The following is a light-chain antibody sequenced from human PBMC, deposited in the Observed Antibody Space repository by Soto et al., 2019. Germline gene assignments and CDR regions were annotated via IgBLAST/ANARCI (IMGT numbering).Light chain of an antibody. J-gene: IGLJ3*02. CDR1: SSDVGGYNS. CDR3: SSYTNINTRV. CDR2: EVS. V-gene: IGLV2-14*01. Sequence: QSALTQPASVSGSPGQSITISCTGTSSDVGGYNSVSWYQQHPGKPPELMIYEVSNRPSGVSNRFSGSKSGNTASLTISGLQAEDEADYFCSSYTNINTRVFGGGTKLTVL.